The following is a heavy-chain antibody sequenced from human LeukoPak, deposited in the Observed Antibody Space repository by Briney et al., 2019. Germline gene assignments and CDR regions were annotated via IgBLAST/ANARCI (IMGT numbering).Heavy chain of an antibody. V-gene: IGHV1-2*02. CDR1: GYTFTGYY. CDR2: INPNSGGT. D-gene: IGHD6-13*01. J-gene: IGHJ2*01. CDR3: ARAGYSSSYYIAGDWYFDL. Sequence: ASVKVSCKASGYTFTGYYMHWVRQAPGQGLEWMGWINPNSGGTNYAQKFQGRVTMTRDTSISTAYMELSRLRSDDTAVYYCARAGYSSSYYIAGDWYFDLWGRGTLVTVSS.